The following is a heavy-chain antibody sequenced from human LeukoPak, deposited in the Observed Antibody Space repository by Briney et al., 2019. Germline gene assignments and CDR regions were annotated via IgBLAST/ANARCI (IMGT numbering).Heavy chain of an antibody. D-gene: IGHD4-17*01. CDR1: GGSISSSSYY. CDR2: IYYSGST. Sequence: PSETLSLTCTVSGGSISSSSYYWGWIRQPPGTGLEWIGSIYYSGSTYYNPSLKSRVTISVDTSKNQFSLKLSSVTAADTAVYYCARAYGDYPFDYWGQGTLVTVSS. V-gene: IGHV4-39*01. CDR3: ARAYGDYPFDY. J-gene: IGHJ4*02.